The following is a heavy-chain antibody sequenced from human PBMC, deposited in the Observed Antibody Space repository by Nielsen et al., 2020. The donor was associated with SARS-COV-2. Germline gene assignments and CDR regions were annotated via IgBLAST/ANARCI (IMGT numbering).Heavy chain of an antibody. Sequence: ESLKISCAASGFTFSSYWMHWVRQAPGKGLVWVSRINSDGSSTSYADSVKGRFTISRDNAKNTLYLQMNSLRAEDTAVYYCARDQATGYYYYYYGMDVWGQGTTVTVSS. V-gene: IGHV3-74*01. J-gene: IGHJ6*02. CDR1: GFTFSSYW. CDR3: ARDQATGYYYYYYGMDV. CDR2: INSDGSST. D-gene: IGHD5-12*01.